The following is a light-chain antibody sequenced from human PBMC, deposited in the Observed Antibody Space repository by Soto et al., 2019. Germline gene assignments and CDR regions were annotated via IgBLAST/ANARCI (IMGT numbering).Light chain of an antibody. CDR3: QKYDSASSPT. CDR2: AAS. CDR1: QGISSY. Sequence: DIQMTQSPSSLSASVGDRVTVTCRASQGISSYLAWYQQKPGKVPKLLIFAASTLQPGVPSRFSGSGSGTDFTLTIRSLQPEDVATYYCQKYDSASSPTFGGGTKVENK. J-gene: IGKJ4*01. V-gene: IGKV1-27*01.